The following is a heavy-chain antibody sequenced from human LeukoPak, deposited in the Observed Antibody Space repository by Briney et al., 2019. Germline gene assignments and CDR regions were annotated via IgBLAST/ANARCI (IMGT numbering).Heavy chain of an antibody. Sequence: SQTLSLTCTVSGGSISSGGYYWSWIRQPPGKGLEWIGYIYHSGSTYYNPSLKSRVTMSIDTSKKQFSLKLRTATAADTAVYYCARIEDVTRGYNHAYYFDYWGQGTLVTVSS. CDR1: GGSISSGGYY. CDR3: ARIEDVTRGYNHAYYFDY. V-gene: IGHV4-30-2*01. CDR2: IYHSGST. D-gene: IGHD5-18*01. J-gene: IGHJ4*02.